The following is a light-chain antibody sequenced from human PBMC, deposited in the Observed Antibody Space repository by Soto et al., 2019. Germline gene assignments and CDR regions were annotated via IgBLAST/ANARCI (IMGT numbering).Light chain of an antibody. CDR1: SSDFGGYNY. Sequence: QSALTQPASVSGSPGQSITISCTGTSSDFGGYNYVSWYQQHPGKAPKLMIYDVSNRPSGVSNRFSGSKSGNTAPLTISGLQAEDEADYYCSSYTSSSTLGVFGTGTKVT. V-gene: IGLV2-14*01. CDR3: SSYTSSSTLGV. J-gene: IGLJ1*01. CDR2: DVS.